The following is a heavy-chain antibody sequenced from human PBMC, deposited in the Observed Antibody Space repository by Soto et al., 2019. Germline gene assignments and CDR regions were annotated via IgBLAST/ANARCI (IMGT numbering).Heavy chain of an antibody. CDR1: GFSFSDYY. CDR3: ARGSDCTSTGCYFRSMAY. CDR2: ISSTGLTT. Sequence: GGSLRLSCAASGFSFSDYYMTWIRQAPGEGLEWVSYISSTGLTTYYADSVKGRFTISRDNAQNSMYLQMTSLRAEDTAVYYCARGSDCTSTGCYFRSMAYWGQGTLVTVSS. D-gene: IGHD2-2*01. V-gene: IGHV3-11*01. J-gene: IGHJ4*02.